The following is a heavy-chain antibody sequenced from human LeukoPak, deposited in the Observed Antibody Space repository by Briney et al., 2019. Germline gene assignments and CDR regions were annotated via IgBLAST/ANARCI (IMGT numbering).Heavy chain of an antibody. CDR2: IYYSGST. CDR1: GGSISSTY. J-gene: IGHJ6*03. CDR3: ARSYYYGSGSYPSYYYYYYMDV. Sequence: PSETLSLTCAVSGGSISSTYWSWIRQHPGKRLEWIGYIYYSGSTNYNPSLKSRVTISVDTSKNRFSLKLSSVTAADTAVYYCARSYYYGSGSYPSYYYYYYMDVWGKGTTVTVSS. V-gene: IGHV4-59*01. D-gene: IGHD3-10*01.